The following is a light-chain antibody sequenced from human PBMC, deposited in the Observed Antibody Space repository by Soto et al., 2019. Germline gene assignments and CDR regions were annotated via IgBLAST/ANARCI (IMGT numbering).Light chain of an antibody. CDR3: QQYNDYPWT. CDR1: QSISSW. V-gene: IGKV1-5*03. Sequence: DIQMTQSPATLSASVGDRVTITCRASQSISSWLAWYQQKPGKAPKLLIYKASSLESGVPSRFSGSGSGTDFTLTISSLQPDDFATYYCQQYNDYPWTFGQGTKVEIK. CDR2: KAS. J-gene: IGKJ1*01.